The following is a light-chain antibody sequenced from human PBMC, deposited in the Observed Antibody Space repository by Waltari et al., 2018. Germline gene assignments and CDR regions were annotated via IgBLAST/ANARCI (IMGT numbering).Light chain of an antibody. CDR3: QQYNDWPPKHT. V-gene: IGKV3-15*01. CDR2: GAS. CDR1: QSISTD. Sequence: DILMTQSPATLSVSPGERVTLSCRASQSISTDLAWYQQKPGQAPRLLMYGASTRATGIPARFSGSGSGTEFTLTVSSLQSEDFAVYYCQQYNDWPPKHTFGGGTKVEIK. J-gene: IGKJ4*01.